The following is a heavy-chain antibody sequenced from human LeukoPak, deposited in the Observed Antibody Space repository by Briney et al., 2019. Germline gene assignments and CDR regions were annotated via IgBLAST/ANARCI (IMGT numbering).Heavy chain of an antibody. CDR3: ARDGVRATAGPADVFDI. Sequence: GGSLRLSCAASGFTFSTHSINWVRQAPGKGLEWVSYISSSGSATHYADSVKGRFTISRDNAENSLYLQMNSLRAEDTAVYYCARDGVRATAGPADVFDIWGQGTMVTVSS. J-gene: IGHJ3*02. CDR1: GFTFSTHS. D-gene: IGHD2-21*01. V-gene: IGHV3-48*01. CDR2: ISSSGSAT.